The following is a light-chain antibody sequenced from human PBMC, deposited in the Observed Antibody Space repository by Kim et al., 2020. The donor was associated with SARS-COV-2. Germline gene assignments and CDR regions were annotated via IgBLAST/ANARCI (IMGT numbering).Light chain of an antibody. CDR3: QSADSSGTYVV. J-gene: IGLJ2*01. CDR1: ALPKQY. Sequence: SYELTQPPSVSVSPGQTARITCSGDALPKQYAYWYQQKPGQAPVLVIYKDSERALRIPERFSGSSSGTTVTLTISGVQADDEADYHCQSADSSGTYVVFG. V-gene: IGLV3-25*03. CDR2: KDS.